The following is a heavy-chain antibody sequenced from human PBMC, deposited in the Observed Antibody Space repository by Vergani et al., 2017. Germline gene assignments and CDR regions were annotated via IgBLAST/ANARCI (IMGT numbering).Heavy chain of an antibody. V-gene: IGHV3-23*01. Sequence: EVQLLESGGGLVQPGGSLRLSCAASGFTFSSYAMSWVRQAPGKGLEWVSAISGSGGSTYYADSVKGRFTISRDNSKNTLYLQMKRLRAEDTAVYYCARDLVFTPVMVRVLRSDGMDVWGQGTTVTVSS. CDR3: ARDLVFTPVMVRVLRSDGMDV. CDR1: GFTFSSYA. D-gene: IGHD3-10*01. CDR2: ISGSGGST. J-gene: IGHJ6*02.